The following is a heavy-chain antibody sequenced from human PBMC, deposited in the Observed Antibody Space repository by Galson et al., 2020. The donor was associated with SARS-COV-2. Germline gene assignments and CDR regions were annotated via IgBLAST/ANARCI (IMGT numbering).Heavy chain of an antibody. CDR2: SRNKANSYTA. CDR3: ARGIRGSGHDPPSYYYYYGMDV. J-gene: IGHJ6*02. Sequence: GGSLRLSCAASGFTLSDHYIDWVRQAPGKGLEWVGRSRNKANSYTAEYAASVKGRFTISRDDSENSLFLQMNSLKTEDTAVYYCARGIRGSGHDPPSYYYYYGMDVWGQGTTVTVSS. CDR1: GFTLSDHY. V-gene: IGHV3-72*01. D-gene: IGHD5-12*01.